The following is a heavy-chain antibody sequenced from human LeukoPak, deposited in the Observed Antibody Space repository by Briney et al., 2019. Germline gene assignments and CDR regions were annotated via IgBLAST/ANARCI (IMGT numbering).Heavy chain of an antibody. V-gene: IGHV3-23*01. CDR3: AKESRLRYFDWPYYFDY. Sequence: GGSLRLSCAASGFTFSSYGMSWVRQAPGKGLEWVSAISGSGGSTYYADSVKGRFTISRDNSKNTLYLQMNSLRAEDTAVYYCAKESRLRYFDWPYYFDYWGQGTLVTVSS. D-gene: IGHD3-9*01. CDR1: GFTFSSYG. J-gene: IGHJ4*02. CDR2: ISGSGGST.